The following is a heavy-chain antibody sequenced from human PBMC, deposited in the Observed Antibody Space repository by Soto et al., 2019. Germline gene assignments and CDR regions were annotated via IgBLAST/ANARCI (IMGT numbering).Heavy chain of an antibody. V-gene: IGHV4-34*01. D-gene: IGHD6-6*01. CDR2: INHSGST. Sequence: PSETLSLTCAVYGGSFSGYYWSWIRQPPGKGLEWIGEINHSGSTNYNPSLKSRVTISVDTSKNQFSLKLSSVTAADTAVYYCARGFIAARRIYYYYTDVWGKGTTVTVSS. CDR1: GGSFSGYY. CDR3: ARGFIAARRIYYYYTDV. J-gene: IGHJ6*03.